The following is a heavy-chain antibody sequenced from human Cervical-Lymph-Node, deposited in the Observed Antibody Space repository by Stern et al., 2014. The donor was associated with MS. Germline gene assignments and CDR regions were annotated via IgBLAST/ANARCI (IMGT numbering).Heavy chain of an antibody. CDR2: ISYIGST. CDR1: GGSVSSGSYY. CDR3: ARSDRLWGSFDY. J-gene: IGHJ4*02. D-gene: IGHD3-16*01. Sequence: QVQLQESGPGLVKPSETLSLTCTVSGGSVSSGSYYWSWIRQHPGKGLEWIAYISYIGSTYYNPSLKSRVSISADTSKNQFSLNLTSVTAADTALYYCARSDRLWGSFDYWGQGTLVAVSS. V-gene: IGHV4-31*03.